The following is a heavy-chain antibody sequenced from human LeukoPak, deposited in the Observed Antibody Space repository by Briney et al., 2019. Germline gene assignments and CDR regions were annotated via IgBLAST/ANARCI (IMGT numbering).Heavy chain of an antibody. D-gene: IGHD1-26*01. CDR3: ARALAISGSYYPYFDY. CDR1: GYTFTGYY. J-gene: IGHJ4*02. Sequence: ASVKVSCKASGYTFTGYYMHWVRQAPGQGLEWMGWINPNSGGTNYAQKFQGRVTMTRDTSISTAYMELSRLRSDDTAVYYCARALAISGSYYPYFDYWGQGTQVTVSS. V-gene: IGHV1-2*02. CDR2: INPNSGGT.